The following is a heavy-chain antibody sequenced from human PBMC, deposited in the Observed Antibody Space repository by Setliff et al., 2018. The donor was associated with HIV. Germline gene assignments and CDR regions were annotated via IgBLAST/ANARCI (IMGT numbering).Heavy chain of an antibody. J-gene: IGHJ3*02. CDR2: INPNSGGP. CDR1: GYTFTGHY. CDR3: ARGYCSGGNCYYENAFDI. Sequence: ASVKVSCKASGYTFTGHYMHWVRQALGQGPEWMGWINPNSGGPKYAQKFQGRVTITRDTSMTTAYMELNRLTSDDTAVYYCARGYCSGGNCYYENAFDIWVQGTMVT. D-gene: IGHD2-15*01. V-gene: IGHV1-2*02.